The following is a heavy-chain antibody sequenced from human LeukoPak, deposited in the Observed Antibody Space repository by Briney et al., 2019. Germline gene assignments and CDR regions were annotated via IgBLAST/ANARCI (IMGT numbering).Heavy chain of an antibody. CDR2: ISGSGGST. Sequence: PGGSLRLSCAASGFTFSSYAMSWVRQAPGKGLEWVSAISGSGGSTYYADSVKGRFTISRDNSKNTLYLQMNSLRAEDTAVYYCAKCTTMIVVVNSYFQHWGQGTLVTVSS. CDR3: AKCTTMIVVVNSYFQH. J-gene: IGHJ1*01. D-gene: IGHD3-22*01. V-gene: IGHV3-23*01. CDR1: GFTFSSYA.